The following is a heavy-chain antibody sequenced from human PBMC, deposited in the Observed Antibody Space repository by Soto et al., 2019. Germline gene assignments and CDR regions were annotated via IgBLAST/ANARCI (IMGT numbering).Heavy chain of an antibody. V-gene: IGHV4-4*07. J-gene: IGHJ6*02. D-gene: IGHD3-3*01. CDR3: ARVQERITMLGVVQGYYYGMDV. CDR2: IHSSGST. Sequence: PSETLSLTCTVSGASMNSYHWSWIRQPAGKGLEWIGHIHSSGSTNYNPSLKSRVTISVDTSKNQFSLKLSSVTAADTAVYYCARVQERITMLGVVQGYYYGMDVWGQGTTVTVSS. CDR1: GASMNSYH.